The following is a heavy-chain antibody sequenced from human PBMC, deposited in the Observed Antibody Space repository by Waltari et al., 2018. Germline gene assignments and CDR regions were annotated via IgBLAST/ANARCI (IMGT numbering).Heavy chain of an antibody. D-gene: IGHD3-10*01. CDR1: GYPFTAFN. Sequence: QVQLLQSGADVKNPGTSVKVSCTAFGYPFTAFNIHWVRQAPGQGLQWMGWINPDSGDTKYVQNFEGRVTMTTDTSSNTVYMELNSLRSDDTAVYYCARPGDFAAFEFWGQGTTVIVSS. CDR3: ARPGDFAAFEF. J-gene: IGHJ3*01. CDR2: INPDSGDT. V-gene: IGHV1-2*02.